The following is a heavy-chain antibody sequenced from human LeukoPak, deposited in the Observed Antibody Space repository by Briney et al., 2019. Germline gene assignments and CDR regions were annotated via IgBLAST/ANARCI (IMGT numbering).Heavy chain of an antibody. CDR3: AKERYYDILTGSMVDY. V-gene: IGHV3-23*01. CDR2: ISDSGVGT. D-gene: IGHD3-9*01. CDR1: GFTVSSYG. J-gene: IGHJ4*02. Sequence: GGSLRLSCAASGFTVSSYGMNWVRQAPGKGLEWVSGISDSGVGTKHADSVKGRFTISRDNSKNTLYLQMNSLRAEDTAVYYCAKERYYDILTGSMVDYWGQGTLVTVSS.